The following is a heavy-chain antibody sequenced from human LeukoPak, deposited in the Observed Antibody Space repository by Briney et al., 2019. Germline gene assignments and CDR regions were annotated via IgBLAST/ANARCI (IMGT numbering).Heavy chain of an antibody. V-gene: IGHV4-4*07. J-gene: IGHJ4*02. CDR2: IYTSGST. CDR1: GGSISSYY. D-gene: IGHD3-10*01. CDR3: ATRRGFELFFDL. Sequence: SETLSLTCTVSGGSISSYYWSWIRQPAGKGLEWIGRIYTSGSTNYNPSLKSRVTMSVDTSKSQFSLKLNSVTAADTAVYFCATRRGFELFFDLWGQGTRVTVSS.